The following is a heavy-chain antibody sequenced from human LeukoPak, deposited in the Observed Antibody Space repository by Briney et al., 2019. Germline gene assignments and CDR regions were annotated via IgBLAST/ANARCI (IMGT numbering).Heavy chain of an antibody. CDR1: GYSFTSYW. CDR2: IYPGDSDT. D-gene: IGHD2-2*01. CDR3: ARPGSGPSCSSTGCQDWYFDL. V-gene: IGHV5-51*01. Sequence: GESLKTSCKGSGYSFTSYWIGWVRQMPGKGLEWMGIIYPGDSDTRYSPSFQGQVTISSDKSISTAYLQWSSLKASDTAMYYCARPGSGPSCSSTGCQDWYFDLWGRGTLVTVSS. J-gene: IGHJ2*01.